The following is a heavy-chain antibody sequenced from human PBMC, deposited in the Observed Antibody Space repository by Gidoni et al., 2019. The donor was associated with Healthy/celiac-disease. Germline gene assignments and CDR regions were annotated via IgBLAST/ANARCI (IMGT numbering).Heavy chain of an antibody. Sequence: QMQLVQSGPEVKKPGPSVKVSCKASGFTFTSSAVQWLRQARGQRLEWIGWIVVGSGNTNYAQKFQERVTITRDMSTSTAYMELSSLRSEDTAVYYCAADALMGCSSTSCYLYYYYYYGMDVWGQGTTVTVSS. J-gene: IGHJ6*02. CDR1: GFTFTSSA. CDR2: IVVGSGNT. V-gene: IGHV1-58*01. CDR3: AADALMGCSSTSCYLYYYYYYGMDV. D-gene: IGHD2-2*01.